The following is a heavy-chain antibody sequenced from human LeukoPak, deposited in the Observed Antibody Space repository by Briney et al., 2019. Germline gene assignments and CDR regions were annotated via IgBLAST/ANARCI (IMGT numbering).Heavy chain of an antibody. CDR1: GFTFSDYY. D-gene: IGHD3-22*01. CDR3: ARDLGYYDSSGYYRDY. V-gene: IGHV3-11*04. Sequence: GGSLRRSCAASGFTFSDYYMSWIRQAPGKGLEWVSYISSSGSTIYYADSVKGRFTISRDNAKNSLYLQMNSLRAEDTAVYYCARDLGYYDSSGYYRDYWGQGTLVTVSS. J-gene: IGHJ4*02. CDR2: ISSSGSTI.